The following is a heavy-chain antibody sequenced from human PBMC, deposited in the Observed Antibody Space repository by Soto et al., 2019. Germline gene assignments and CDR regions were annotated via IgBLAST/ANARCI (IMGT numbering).Heavy chain of an antibody. V-gene: IGHV3-30-3*01. J-gene: IGHJ6*04. CDR3: ARRPPSVLRFLEWFEHGMDG. CDR1: GFTFSSYA. CDR2: ISFDGSNK. D-gene: IGHD3-3*01. Sequence: PGGTLRLSCAASGFTFSSYAMHWVRQDPGKGLEWVAVISFDGSNKYYADSVMGRFTISRDNSKNTLYLQRNSRRAEDTGVYYCARRPPSVLRFLEWFEHGMDGWGKGTTVTVSS.